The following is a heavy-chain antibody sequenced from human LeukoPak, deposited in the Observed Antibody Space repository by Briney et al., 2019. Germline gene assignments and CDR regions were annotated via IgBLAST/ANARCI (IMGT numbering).Heavy chain of an antibody. CDR1: GGSISSYY. CDR2: IYYSGST. D-gene: IGHD3-22*01. CDR3: ARDSGITMTD. V-gene: IGHV4-59*01. Sequence: SETLSLTCTVSGGSISSYYWSWIRQPPGKGLEWIGYIYYSGSTNYNPSLKSRVTIPVDTSKNQFSLKLSSVTAADTAVYYCARDSGITMTDWGQGTLVTVSS. J-gene: IGHJ4*02.